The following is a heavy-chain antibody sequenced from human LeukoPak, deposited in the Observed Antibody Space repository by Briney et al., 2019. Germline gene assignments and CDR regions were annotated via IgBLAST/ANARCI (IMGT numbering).Heavy chain of an antibody. CDR1: GYTFTGYY. J-gene: IGHJ4*02. CDR2: INPKSGGT. V-gene: IGHV1-2*02. D-gene: IGHD2-15*01. Sequence: ASVKVSCKASGYTFTGYYIHWVRQAPGQGIGWVGWINPKSGGTNYAQNIQGRVTLNRDTTISTAYMELSGLRSDDTAVYYCARDIGYCSGGSCLFSDYWGQGALVTVSS. CDR3: ARDIGYCSGGSCLFSDY.